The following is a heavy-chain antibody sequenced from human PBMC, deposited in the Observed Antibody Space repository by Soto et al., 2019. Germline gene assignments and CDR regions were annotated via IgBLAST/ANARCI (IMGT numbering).Heavy chain of an antibody. CDR1: GFALTSYA. J-gene: IGHJ6*03. V-gene: IGHV3-23*01. Sequence: GGSLRLSCAASGFALTSYAMSWVRQAPGKGLEWVSAISHAGDSTYYADSVKGRFTISRDNSKNTLYLQMNSLRAADTAIYYCAKGDCISTNCHSSYYMDVWGKGTTVTVSS. D-gene: IGHD2-2*01. CDR2: ISHAGDST. CDR3: AKGDCISTNCHSSYYMDV.